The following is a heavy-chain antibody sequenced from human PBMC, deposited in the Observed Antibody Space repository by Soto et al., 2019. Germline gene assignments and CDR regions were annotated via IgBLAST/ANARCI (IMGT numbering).Heavy chain of an antibody. V-gene: IGHV7-4-1*01. CDR2: INPYTGNP. J-gene: IGHJ4*02. D-gene: IGHD3-16*01. Sequence: QVQLVQSGSESMQPGASVKVSCKGSGYNFNSHSINWLRQAPGQGLEWMGWINPYTGNPTYEQGFTGRFVSSVEASVSTVYLQIFSLKADDAAVYYCARYRAGGGFDYWGQGTLVTVSS. CDR3: ARYRAGGGFDY. CDR1: GYNFNSHS.